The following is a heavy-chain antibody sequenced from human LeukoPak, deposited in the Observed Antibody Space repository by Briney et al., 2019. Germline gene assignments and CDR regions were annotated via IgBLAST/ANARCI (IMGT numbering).Heavy chain of an antibody. CDR3: AREGRSNYYDSSGLDY. J-gene: IGHJ4*02. V-gene: IGHV1-2*02. D-gene: IGHD3-22*01. Sequence: ASVKVSCKASGYTFTGYYMHWVRQAPGQGLEWMGWINPNSGGTNYAQKFQGRVTMTRDTSISTAYMELSRLRSDDTAVYYCAREGRSNYYDSSGLDYWGQGTLVTVSS. CDR1: GYTFTGYY. CDR2: INPNSGGT.